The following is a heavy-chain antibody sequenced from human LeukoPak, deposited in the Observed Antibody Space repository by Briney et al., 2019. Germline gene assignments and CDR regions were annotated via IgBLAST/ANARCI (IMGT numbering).Heavy chain of an antibody. D-gene: IGHD6-13*01. CDR1: GFTFSSYW. Sequence: GGSLRLSCAASGFTFSSYWMSWVRQAPGKGMEWVANIKQDGSEKYYVDSVKGRFTISRDNAKNSLYLQMNSLRAEDTAVYYCARPIAAAGTAALGSYYYYMDVWGKGTTVTVSS. CDR2: IKQDGSEK. CDR3: ARPIAAAGTAALGSYYYYMDV. J-gene: IGHJ6*03. V-gene: IGHV3-7*01.